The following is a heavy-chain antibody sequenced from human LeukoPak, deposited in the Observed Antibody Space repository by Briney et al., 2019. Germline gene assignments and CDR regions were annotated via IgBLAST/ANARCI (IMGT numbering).Heavy chain of an antibody. Sequence: SETLSLTCTVSGGSISRYYWSWIRQPPGKGLEWIGYIYYTGSTNYNPSLKSRVTISVDTSKNQFSLKLSSVTAADTAVYYCARDLLWGYDYWGQGTLVTVSS. CDR3: ARDLLWGYDY. V-gene: IGHV4-59*01. CDR1: GGSISRYY. CDR2: IYYTGST. D-gene: IGHD3-10*01. J-gene: IGHJ4*02.